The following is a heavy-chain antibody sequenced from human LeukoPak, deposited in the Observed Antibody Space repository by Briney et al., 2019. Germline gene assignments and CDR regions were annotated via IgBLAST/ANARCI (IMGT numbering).Heavy chain of an antibody. Sequence: GGSLRLSCVASGFTFSDYPMYWVRQVPGKGLEWVAVMYYDGRNKYYADSVKGRFTISRDNSKNTLYLQINSLRAEDTAVFYCARKVLVPAATGADAFDVWGRGTMVIVSS. V-gene: IGHV3-30*04. CDR3: ARKVLVPAATGADAFDV. CDR2: MYYDGRNK. J-gene: IGHJ3*01. CDR1: GFTFSDYP. D-gene: IGHD2-2*01.